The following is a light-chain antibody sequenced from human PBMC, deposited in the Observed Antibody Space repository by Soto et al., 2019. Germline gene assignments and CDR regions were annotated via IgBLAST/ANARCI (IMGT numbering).Light chain of an antibody. CDR2: GVT. CDR3: SSYTTSTTLSVV. V-gene: IGLV2-14*01. CDR1: SSDVGGYNY. J-gene: IGLJ2*01. Sequence: QSVLTQPASVSGSPGQSITISCTGTSSDVGGYNYVSWYQQHPDKAPKLMIYGVTNRPSGVSNRFSGSKSGNTASLTISGLQAEDEADYYCSSYTTSTTLSVVFGGGTKLTVL.